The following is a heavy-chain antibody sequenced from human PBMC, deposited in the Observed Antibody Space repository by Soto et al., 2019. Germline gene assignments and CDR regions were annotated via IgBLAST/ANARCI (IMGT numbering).Heavy chain of an antibody. D-gene: IGHD5-18*01. Sequence: SETLSLTCAVYGGSFSGYYWSWIRQPPGKGLEWIGEINHSGSTNYNPSLKSRVTISVDTSKNQFSLKLSSVTAADTAVYYCARDCRYSLAHYYYGMDVWGQGTTVTVSS. CDR1: GGSFSGYY. CDR3: ARDCRYSLAHYYYGMDV. V-gene: IGHV4-34*01. J-gene: IGHJ6*02. CDR2: INHSGST.